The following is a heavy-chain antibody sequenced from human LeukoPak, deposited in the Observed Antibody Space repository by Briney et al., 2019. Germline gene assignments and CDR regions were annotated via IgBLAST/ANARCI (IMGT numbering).Heavy chain of an antibody. V-gene: IGHV3-30*18. D-gene: IGHD6-19*01. J-gene: IGHJ5*02. CDR3: AKDYEGGYIAVAPWFDP. Sequence: GGSLRLSCAASGFTFSSYGMHWVRQAPGKGLEWVAVISYDGSNKYYADSVKGRFTISRDNSKNMLYLQMNSLRAEDTAVYYCAKDYEGGYIAVAPWFDPWGQGTLVTVSS. CDR2: ISYDGSNK. CDR1: GFTFSSYG.